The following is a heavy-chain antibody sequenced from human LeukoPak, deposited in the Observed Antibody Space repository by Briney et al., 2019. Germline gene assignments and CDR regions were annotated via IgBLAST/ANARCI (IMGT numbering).Heavy chain of an antibody. J-gene: IGHJ6*02. D-gene: IGHD3-3*01. V-gene: IGHV1-18*01. CDR1: GYTFTSYG. CDR2: ISAYNGNT. CDR3: ARGLRFLEWFYYYGMDV. Sequence: ASVKVSCKASGYTFTSYGISWVRQAPGQGLEGMGWISAYNGNTNYAQKLQGRVTMTTDTSTSTAYMELRSLRSDDTAVYYCARGLRFLEWFYYYGMDVWGQGTTVTVSS.